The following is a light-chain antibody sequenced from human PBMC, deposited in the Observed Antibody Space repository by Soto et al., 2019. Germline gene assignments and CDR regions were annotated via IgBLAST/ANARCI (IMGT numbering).Light chain of an antibody. CDR3: QQFGNSPLLS. Sequence: EIALTQSPDTLSLSPGERATLSCRASQIVSSNYLAWYQQRPSQTPRLLIYGASSRATGVPDRFSGSGSGTDFTLTISRLEPEDFAVYYCQQFGNSPLLSFGGGTKVEIK. CDR1: QIVSSNY. V-gene: IGKV3-20*01. J-gene: IGKJ4*01. CDR2: GAS.